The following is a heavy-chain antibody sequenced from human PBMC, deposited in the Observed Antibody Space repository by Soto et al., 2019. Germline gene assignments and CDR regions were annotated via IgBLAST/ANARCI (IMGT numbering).Heavy chain of an antibody. Sequence: PGESLKISWVGSGFSFSRYTVGWVRQVPGKGLEWMGVIHPGDSDTIYSPSFQGQVTISADKSISTAYLQWSSLKASDTAMYYCTLSYGDSYYYYYGVDVSGQGTTVTVSS. CDR3: TLSYGDSYYYYYGVDV. CDR2: IHPGDSDT. J-gene: IGHJ6*02. D-gene: IGHD4-17*01. V-gene: IGHV5-51*01. CDR1: GFSFSRYT.